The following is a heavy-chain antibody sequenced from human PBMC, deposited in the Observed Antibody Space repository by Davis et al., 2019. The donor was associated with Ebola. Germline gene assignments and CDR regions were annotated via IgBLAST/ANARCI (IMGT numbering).Heavy chain of an antibody. CDR2: MNPNSGNT. V-gene: IGHV1-8*01. CDR1: GYTFTSYD. CDR3: ARLHLSTITMIVENWYFDL. Sequence: AASVKVSCKASGYTFTSYDINWVRQATGQGLEWMGWMNPNSGNTGYAQKFQGRVTMTRNTSISTAYMELSSLRSEDTAVYYCARLHLSTITMIVENWYFDLWGRGTLVTVSS. J-gene: IGHJ2*01. D-gene: IGHD3-22*01.